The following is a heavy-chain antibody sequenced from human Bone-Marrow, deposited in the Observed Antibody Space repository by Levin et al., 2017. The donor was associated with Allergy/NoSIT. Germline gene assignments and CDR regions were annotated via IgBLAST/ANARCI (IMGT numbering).Heavy chain of an antibody. CDR2: IYYNGRT. V-gene: IGHV4-30-4*01. J-gene: IGHJ4*01. CDR1: GGSINTGDYY. D-gene: IGHD5-18*01. CDR3: ARGGFTYGHLTY. Sequence: SETLSLTCTVSGGSINTGDYYWTWIRQPPGKGLEWIGYIYYNGRTHYNPSLKSRLTISADTSKNQFSVTLNSATAADTAVYYCARGGFTYGHLTYWGHGTLLTVSS.